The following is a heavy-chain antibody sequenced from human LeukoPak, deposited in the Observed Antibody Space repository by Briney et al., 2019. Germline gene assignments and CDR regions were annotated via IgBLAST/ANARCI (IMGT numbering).Heavy chain of an antibody. J-gene: IGHJ4*02. CDR2: INTNTGNP. CDR1: GYTFTSYG. CDR3: ARVVFRSYDFWSGYPIFDY. Sequence: ASVKVSGKASGYTFTSYGISWVRQAPGQGLEWMGWINTNTGNPTYAQGFTGRFVFSLDTSVSTAYLQISSLKAEDTAVYYCARVVFRSYDFWSGYPIFDYWGQGTLVTVSS. D-gene: IGHD3-3*01. V-gene: IGHV7-4-1*02.